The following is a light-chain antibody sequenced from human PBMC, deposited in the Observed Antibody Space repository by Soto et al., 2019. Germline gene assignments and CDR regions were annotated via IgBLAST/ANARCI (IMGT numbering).Light chain of an antibody. V-gene: IGLV2-14*01. CDR2: DVS. Sequence: QSALTQPASVSGSPGQSITISCTGTSSDVGGYNSASWYQQYPGKAPKLMIHDVSNRPSGVSNRFSGSKSGNTASLTISGLQAEDEADYYCSSYTSSTSYVFGSGTKLTVL. J-gene: IGLJ1*01. CDR1: SSDVGGYNS. CDR3: SSYTSSTSYV.